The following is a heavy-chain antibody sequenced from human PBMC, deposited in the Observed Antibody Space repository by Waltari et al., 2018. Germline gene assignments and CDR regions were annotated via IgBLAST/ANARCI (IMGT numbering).Heavy chain of an antibody. CDR1: GVTFSSFW. D-gene: IGHD4-17*01. J-gene: IGHJ6*03. Sequence: EVQMVESGGGLVQTGGSLRLSCAASGVTFSSFWRTGARQAPGKGLEWVANIKQDGSENYYVDSVKGRFTISRDDAKNSLYLQMNSLRNEDTAVYFCARVFVYGANSGKRPMDVWGKGTTVTVSS. V-gene: IGHV3-7*01. CDR2: IKQDGSEN. CDR3: ARVFVYGANSGKRPMDV.